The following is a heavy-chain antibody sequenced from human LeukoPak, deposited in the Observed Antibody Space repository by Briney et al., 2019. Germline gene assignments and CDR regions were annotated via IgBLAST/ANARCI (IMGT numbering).Heavy chain of an antibody. Sequence: KPSETLSLTCAVSGGSISSSNWWSWVRQPPGKGLEWIGEINHSGSTNYNPSLKSRVTISVDTSKNQFSLKLSSVTTADTAVYYCARDMSYYYYYMDVWGKGTTVTISS. D-gene: IGHD3-16*01. J-gene: IGHJ6*03. CDR3: ARDMSYYYYYMDV. CDR1: GGSISSSNW. CDR2: INHSGST. V-gene: IGHV4-4*02.